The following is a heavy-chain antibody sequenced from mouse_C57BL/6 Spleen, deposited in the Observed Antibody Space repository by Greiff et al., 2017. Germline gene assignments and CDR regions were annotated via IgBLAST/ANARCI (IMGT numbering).Heavy chain of an antibody. CDR1: GFSLTSYG. D-gene: IGHD1-1*01. CDR2: IWSGGST. J-gene: IGHJ3*01. CDR3: ARITTVVAIAY. V-gene: IGHV2-2*01. Sequence: QVQLQQSGPGLVQPSQSLYITCTVSGFSLTSYGVHWVRQSPGKGLEWLGVIWSGGSTDYNADFISRLSISKDNSKSQVFFKMNSLQAYDTAIYYCARITTVVAIAYWGQGTLVTVSA.